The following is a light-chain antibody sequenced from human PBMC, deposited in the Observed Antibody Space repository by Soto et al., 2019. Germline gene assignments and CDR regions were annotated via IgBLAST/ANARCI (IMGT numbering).Light chain of an antibody. J-gene: IGKJ5*01. Sequence: DIQMTQSPSSLSASVGDRVTITCRASQSISSYLNWYQQKPGKAPKLLIYAASSLQSGVPSRFSGSGSGTEFTITIRSLQPEDFATYYCQQSYSTPLITFGQGTRLEIK. CDR2: AAS. CDR1: QSISSY. V-gene: IGKV1-39*01. CDR3: QQSYSTPLIT.